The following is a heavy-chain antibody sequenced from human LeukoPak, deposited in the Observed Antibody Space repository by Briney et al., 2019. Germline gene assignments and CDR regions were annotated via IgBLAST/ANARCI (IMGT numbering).Heavy chain of an antibody. D-gene: IGHD3-10*01. CDR1: GFSFSTSA. J-gene: IGHJ4*02. V-gene: IGHV3-7*01. Sequence: GGSLRLSCAASGFSFSTSAMTWVRQAPGKGLEWVANIKQDGSEKNYLDSVKGRFTISRDNAKNSLYLQMSSLRAEDTALYYCARVEALYNSGSVWAYWGQGTLVTVSS. CDR2: IKQDGSEK. CDR3: ARVEALYNSGSVWAY.